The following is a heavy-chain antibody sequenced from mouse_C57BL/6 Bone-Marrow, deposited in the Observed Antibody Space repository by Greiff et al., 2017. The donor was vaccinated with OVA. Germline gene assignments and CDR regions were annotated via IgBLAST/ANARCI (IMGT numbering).Heavy chain of an antibody. J-gene: IGHJ2*01. CDR1: GFNIKDDY. Sequence: VQLQQSGAELVRPGASVKLSCTASGFNIKDDYMHWVKQRPEQGLEWIGRIDPENGDTAYAAKFQGKATITADTSSNTAYLQLSSLPSEDTSFYYCTDGYYFDYWGQGTTLTVSS. CDR2: IDPENGDT. D-gene: IGHD2-3*01. CDR3: TDGYYFDY. V-gene: IGHV14-4*01.